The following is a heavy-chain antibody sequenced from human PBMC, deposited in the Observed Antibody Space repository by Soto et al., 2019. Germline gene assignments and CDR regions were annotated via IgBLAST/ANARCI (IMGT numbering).Heavy chain of an antibody. CDR3: ANLPLYGSGFDC. CDR2: ISWNGAAT. CDR1: GFTFDDYA. Sequence: EVQLVESGGGLVQPGGSLRLSCAASGFTFDDYAIHWVRQAPGKGLEWVSGISWNGAATGYMNSVKGRFSISRDNTKNTLYLQMNSLRSEATAVYYCANLPLYGSGFDCWGQGTLVTVSS. J-gene: IGHJ4*02. D-gene: IGHD3-10*01. V-gene: IGHV3-9*01.